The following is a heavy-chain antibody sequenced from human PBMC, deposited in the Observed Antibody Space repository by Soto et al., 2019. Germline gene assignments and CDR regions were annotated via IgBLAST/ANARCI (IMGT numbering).Heavy chain of an antibody. Sequence: GGSLRLSCAASGFTFSSYSINWVRQAPGKGLEWVSYISISSSTIYYADSVKGRFTISRDNAKNSLYLQMNSLRAEDTAVYYCARDLAVASFDPWGQGTLVTVSS. J-gene: IGHJ5*02. V-gene: IGHV3-48*01. CDR2: ISISSSTI. CDR3: ARDLAVASFDP. CDR1: GFTFSSYS. D-gene: IGHD6-19*01.